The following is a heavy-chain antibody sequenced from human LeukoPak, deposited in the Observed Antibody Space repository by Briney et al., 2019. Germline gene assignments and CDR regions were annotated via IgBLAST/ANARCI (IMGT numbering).Heavy chain of an antibody. CDR3: ARSSGSYLYYYGMDV. CDR1: GGSISSYY. D-gene: IGHD1-26*01. CDR2: IYYSGST. J-gene: IGHJ6*02. V-gene: IGHV4-59*01. Sequence: PSETLSLTCTVSGGSISSYYWSWIRQPPGKGLEWLGYIYYSGSTNYNPSLKSRVTISVDTSKNQFSLKLSSVTAADTAVYYCARSSGSYLYYYGMDVWGQGTTVTVSS.